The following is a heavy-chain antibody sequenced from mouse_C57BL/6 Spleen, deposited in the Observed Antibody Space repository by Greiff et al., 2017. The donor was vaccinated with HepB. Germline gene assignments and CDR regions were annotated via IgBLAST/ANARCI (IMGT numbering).Heavy chain of an antibody. CDR2: INPSTGGT. V-gene: IGHV1-42*01. D-gene: IGHD3-3*01. CDR3: ARGGTGRGFDY. Sequence: VQLKESGPELVKPGASVKISCKASGYSFTGYYMNWVKQSPEKSLEWIGEINPSTGGTTYNQKFKAKATLTVDKSSSTAYMQLKSLTSEDSAVYYCARGGTGRGFDYWGQGTTLTVSS. CDR1: GYSFTGYY. J-gene: IGHJ2*01.